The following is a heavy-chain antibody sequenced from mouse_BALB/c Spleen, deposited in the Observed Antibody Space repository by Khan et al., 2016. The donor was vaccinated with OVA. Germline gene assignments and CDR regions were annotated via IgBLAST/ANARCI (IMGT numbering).Heavy chain of an antibody. CDR1: GYTFTDYY. Sequence: QVQESGAELARPGASVKLSCKASGYTFTDYYINWVKQRTGQGLEWIGEISPGSGDTYYNEKFKGKATLTADKSSNTAYMQLSSLTSEASAVYFCARRNYFGYTFAYWGQGTLVTVSA. J-gene: IGHJ3*01. D-gene: IGHD1-2*01. V-gene: IGHV1-77*01. CDR3: ARRNYFGYTFAY. CDR2: ISPGSGDT.